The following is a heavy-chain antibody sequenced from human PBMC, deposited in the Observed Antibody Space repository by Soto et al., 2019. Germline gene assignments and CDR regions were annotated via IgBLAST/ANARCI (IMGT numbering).Heavy chain of an antibody. J-gene: IGHJ6*02. CDR1: GFTFTSSA. V-gene: IGHV1-58*01. D-gene: IGHD3-10*01. CDR3: AADKLLWFGELFPYYYYGMDV. CDR2: IVVGSGNT. Sequence: QMQLVQSGPEVKKPGTSVKVSCKASGFTFTSSAVQWVRQARGQRLEWIGWIVVGSGNTNYAQKFQERVTITREMSTSTAYVELSSLRAEDTAVYYCAADKLLWFGELFPYYYYGMDVWGQGTTVTVSS.